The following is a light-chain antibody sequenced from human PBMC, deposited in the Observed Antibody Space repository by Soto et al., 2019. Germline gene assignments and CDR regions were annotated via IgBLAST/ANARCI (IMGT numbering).Light chain of an antibody. CDR1: QRITDNF. J-gene: IGKJ2*01. CDR3: QQYGRSPFT. CDR2: GAS. V-gene: IGKV3-20*01. Sequence: EIVLTQSPVTLSLSPGERATLSCRASQRITDNFVAWFQQKPGLAPRLIISGASTRASGVPDRFSGGGSGTDFVLTSSRLEPEDFALYFCQQYGRSPFTFGQGTKLQIK.